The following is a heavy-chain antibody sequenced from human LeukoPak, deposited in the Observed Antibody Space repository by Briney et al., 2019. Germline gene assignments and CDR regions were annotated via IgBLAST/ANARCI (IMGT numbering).Heavy chain of an antibody. Sequence: SVKVSCKASGYTFTAYFIHWVRQAPGQGLEWMGGIIPIFGTANYAQKFQGRVTITADESTSTAYMELSSLRSEDTAVYYCASYLGYCSGGSCYSGLLGYWGQGTLVTVSS. D-gene: IGHD2-15*01. V-gene: IGHV1-69*13. CDR1: GYTFTAYF. J-gene: IGHJ4*02. CDR2: IIPIFGTA. CDR3: ASYLGYCSGGSCYSGLLGY.